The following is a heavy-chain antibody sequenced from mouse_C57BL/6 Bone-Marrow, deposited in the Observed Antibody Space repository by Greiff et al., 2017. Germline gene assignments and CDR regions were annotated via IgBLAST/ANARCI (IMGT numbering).Heavy chain of an antibody. Sequence: VQLQQSGAELVRPGASVKLSCTASGFNIKDDYMHWVKQRPEQGLEWIGWIDPENGDTEYASKFQGKATITADTSSNTAYLQLSSLTSEDTAVYYCTTDGYDGDYFDYWGQGTTLTVSS. CDR2: IDPENGDT. J-gene: IGHJ2*01. CDR1: GFNIKDDY. CDR3: TTDGYDGDYFDY. V-gene: IGHV14-4*01. D-gene: IGHD2-2*01.